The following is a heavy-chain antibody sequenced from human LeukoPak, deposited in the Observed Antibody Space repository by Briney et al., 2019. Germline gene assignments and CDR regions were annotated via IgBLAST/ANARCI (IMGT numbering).Heavy chain of an antibody. J-gene: IGHJ4*02. CDR1: GGSFSGYY. V-gene: IGHV4-34*01. D-gene: IGHD3-16*02. Sequence: SETLSLTCAVYGGSFSGYYCSWIRQPPGKGLEWIGEINHSGSTNYNPSLKSRVTISVDTSKNQFSLKLSSVTAADTAVYYCARAPYDYVWGSYRPRSYFDYWGQGTLVTVSS. CDR3: ARAPYDYVWGSYRPRSYFDY. CDR2: INHSGST.